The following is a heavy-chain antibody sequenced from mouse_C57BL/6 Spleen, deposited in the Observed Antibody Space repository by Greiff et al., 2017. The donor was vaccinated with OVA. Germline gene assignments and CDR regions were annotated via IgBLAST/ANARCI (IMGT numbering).Heavy chain of an antibody. D-gene: IGHD1-1*01. CDR1: GYTFTDYN. V-gene: IGHV1-18*01. CDR3: ARCYYGSSPYWYFDV. J-gene: IGHJ1*03. CDR2: INPNNGGT. Sequence: EVHLVESGPELVKPGASVKIPCKASGYTFTDYNMDWVKQSHGKSLEWIGDINPNNGGTIYNQKFKGKATLTVDKSSSTAYMELRSLTSEDTAVYYCARCYYGSSPYWYFDVWGTGTTVTVSS.